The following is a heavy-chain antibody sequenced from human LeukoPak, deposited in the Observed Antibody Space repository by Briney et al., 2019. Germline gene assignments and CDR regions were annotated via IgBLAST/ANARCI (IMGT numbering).Heavy chain of an antibody. CDR2: IYHSGST. CDR1: GGSISSGGYS. CDR3: ARVGSSSWYYFDY. J-gene: IGHJ4*02. D-gene: IGHD6-13*01. V-gene: IGHV4-30-2*01. Sequence: SQTLSLTCAVSGGSISSGGYSWSWIRQPPGKGLEWIGYIYHSGSTYYNPSLKSRATISVDRSKIQFSLKLSSVTAADTAVYYCARVGSSSWYYFDYWGQGTLVTVSS.